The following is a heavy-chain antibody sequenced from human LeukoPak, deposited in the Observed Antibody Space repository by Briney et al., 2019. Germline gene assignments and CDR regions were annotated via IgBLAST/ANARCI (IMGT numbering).Heavy chain of an antibody. CDR2: ISGSGGST. Sequence: GSLRLSCATSGFIFSTYALSWVRQAPGKGLEWASSISGSGGSTYHADSVKGRFTISRDSSKNTLYLQMNSLRAEGTAIYYCARVIRAAPGKGYFDYWGQGTLVTVSS. CDR1: GFIFSTYA. V-gene: IGHV3-23*01. D-gene: IGHD6-13*01. J-gene: IGHJ4*02. CDR3: ARVIRAAPGKGYFDY.